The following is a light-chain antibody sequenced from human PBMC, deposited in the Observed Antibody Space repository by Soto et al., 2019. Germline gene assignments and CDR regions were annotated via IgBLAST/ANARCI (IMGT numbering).Light chain of an antibody. J-gene: IGKJ1*01. CDR3: QQRSSWPWT. V-gene: IGKV3-11*01. Sequence: EIVLTQSPATLSLSAGERATLSCRASQSVSSYVAWYQQRPGKAPRLLMSDVSNRATGIPARFSGSGSGTDFTLTITSLRPEDFAVYYCQQRSSWPWTFGQGTKLEIK. CDR1: QSVSSY. CDR2: DVS.